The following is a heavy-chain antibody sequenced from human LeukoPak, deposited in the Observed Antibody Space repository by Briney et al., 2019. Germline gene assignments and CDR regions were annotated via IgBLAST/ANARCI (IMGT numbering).Heavy chain of an antibody. J-gene: IGHJ4*02. D-gene: IGHD5-24*01. V-gene: IGHV2-70*01. CDR1: GFSLSTSGMC. CDR2: IDWDDDK. Sequence: SGPALVKPTQTLTLTCTFSGFSLSTSGMCVSWIRQPPGKALEWLALIDWDDDKYYSTSLKTRLTISKDTSKNQVVLTMTNMDPVDTATYYCARTLRDGYNECYFDYWGQGTLVTVSS. CDR3: ARTLRDGYNECYFDY.